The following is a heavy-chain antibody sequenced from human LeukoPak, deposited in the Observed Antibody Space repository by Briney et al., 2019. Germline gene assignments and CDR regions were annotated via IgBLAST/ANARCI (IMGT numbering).Heavy chain of an antibody. CDR1: GYSFTSYW. Sequence: GESLKISCKGSGYSFTSYWIGWVRQMPGKGLVWMGIIYPGDSDTRYSPSFQGQVTISADKSISTAYLQWSSLKASDTAMYYCARTTRPPGYSGYGMDVWGQGTTVTASS. CDR2: IYPGDSDT. J-gene: IGHJ6*02. D-gene: IGHD5-12*01. V-gene: IGHV5-51*01. CDR3: ARTTRPPGYSGYGMDV.